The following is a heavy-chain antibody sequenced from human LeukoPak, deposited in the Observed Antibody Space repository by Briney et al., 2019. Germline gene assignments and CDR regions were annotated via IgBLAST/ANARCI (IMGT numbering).Heavy chain of an antibody. D-gene: IGHD6-13*01. CDR3: TRDPSSPIAAAGGYYYGMDV. V-gene: IGHV3-49*04. CDR1: GFTFGDYA. Sequence: PGGSLRLSCTASGFTFGDYAMSWVRQAPGKGLEWVGFIRSKAYGGTTEYAASVKGRFTISRDDSKSIAYLQVNSLKTEDTAVYYCTRDPSSPIAAAGGYYYGMDVWGQGTTVTVSS. CDR2: IRSKAYGGTT. J-gene: IGHJ6*02.